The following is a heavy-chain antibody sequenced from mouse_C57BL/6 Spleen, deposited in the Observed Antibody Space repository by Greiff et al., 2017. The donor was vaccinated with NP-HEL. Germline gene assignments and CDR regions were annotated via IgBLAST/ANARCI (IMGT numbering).Heavy chain of an antibody. D-gene: IGHD4-1*01. Sequence: QVQLQQPGAELVKPGASVKLSCKASGYTFTSYWMHWVKQRPGQGLEWIGMIHPNSGSTNYNEKFKSKATLTVDKSSSTAYMQLSSLTSEDSAVYYCARPLTGPYYFDYWGQGTTLTVSS. CDR2: IHPNSGST. J-gene: IGHJ2*01. CDR3: ARPLTGPYYFDY. CDR1: GYTFTSYW. V-gene: IGHV1-64*01.